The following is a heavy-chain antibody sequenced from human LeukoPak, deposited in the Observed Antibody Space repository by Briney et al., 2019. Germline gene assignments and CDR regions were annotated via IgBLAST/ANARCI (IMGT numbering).Heavy chain of an antibody. D-gene: IGHD5-12*01. Sequence: ASVKVSCKASGFTFKNYGFSCVRQAPGQGLQWMGWISADNGNTKYAQNLQGRVIMTTDRSTGTAYVELTSLRSDDTAVYYCARDRRGYSAYDGEGFDYWGQGTLVTVSS. V-gene: IGHV1-18*04. CDR1: GFTFKNYG. CDR2: ISADNGNT. CDR3: ARDRRGYSAYDGEGFDY. J-gene: IGHJ4*02.